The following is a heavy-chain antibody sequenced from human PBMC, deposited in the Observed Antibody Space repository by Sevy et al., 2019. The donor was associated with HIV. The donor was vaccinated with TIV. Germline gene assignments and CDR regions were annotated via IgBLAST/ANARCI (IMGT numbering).Heavy chain of an antibody. Sequence: GGSLRLSCAASGFTFSSYSMNWVRQAPGKGLEWVSYISSSSSAIYYADSVKGRFTISSDNAKNSLYLQMNSLRAEDTAVYYCAGDGGVYCSSTSCYPLDAFDIWGQGTMVTVSS. V-gene: IGHV3-48*01. CDR1: GFTFSSYS. J-gene: IGHJ3*02. D-gene: IGHD2-2*01. CDR3: AGDGGVYCSSTSCYPLDAFDI. CDR2: ISSSSSAI.